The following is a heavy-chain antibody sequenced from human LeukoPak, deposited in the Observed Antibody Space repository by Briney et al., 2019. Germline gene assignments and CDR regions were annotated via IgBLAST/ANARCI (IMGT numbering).Heavy chain of an antibody. V-gene: IGHV4-34*01. J-gene: IGHJ4*02. CDR2: INHSGST. D-gene: IGHD6-19*01. CDR1: GGSINNYY. Sequence: SETLSLTCTVSGGSINNYYWSWIRQPAGKGLEWIGEINHSGSTNYNPSLKSRVTISVDTSKNQFSLKLSSVTAADTAVYYCAGGLEAVAGVFDYWGQGTLVTVSS. CDR3: AGGLEAVAGVFDY.